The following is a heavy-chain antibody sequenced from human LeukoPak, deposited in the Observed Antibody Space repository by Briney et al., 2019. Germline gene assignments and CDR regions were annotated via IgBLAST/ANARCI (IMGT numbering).Heavy chain of an antibody. CDR1: GFTFTTYS. V-gene: IGHV3-23*01. J-gene: IGHJ4*02. CDR3: AKDRAGSAWDD. Sequence: GGSLRLSCAASGFTFTTYSMTWVRQAPGKGLEWVSTINPGGITTYYADSVKGRFTISRDNSKNTVSLQMDSLRADDTAVYYCAKDRAGSAWDDWGQGTLVTVSS. CDR2: INPGGITT. D-gene: IGHD1-1*01.